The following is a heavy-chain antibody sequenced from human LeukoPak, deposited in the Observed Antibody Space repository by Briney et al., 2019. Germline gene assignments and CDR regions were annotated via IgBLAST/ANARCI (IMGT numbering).Heavy chain of an antibody. CDR1: GFTFSTYW. J-gene: IGHJ4*02. CDR3: AGGTGWLIEQ. Sequence: GGSLTLSCAASGFTFSTYWMNWVRQAPGKGLEWVANIKQDGTTEYYVDSVKGRFTISRDNAKKSLSLQMNSLRGEDTAVHYCAGGTGWLIEQWGQGTLVTVSS. D-gene: IGHD6-19*01. CDR2: IKQDGTTE. V-gene: IGHV3-7*03.